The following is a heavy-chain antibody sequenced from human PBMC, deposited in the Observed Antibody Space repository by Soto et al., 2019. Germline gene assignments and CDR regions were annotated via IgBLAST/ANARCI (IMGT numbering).Heavy chain of an antibody. Sequence: QITLRESGPALVNPTQTLTLTCTVSGFSLTNDGVGVGWVRQPPGKALEWLTLVYWDDDERYSRSLQSRLTIRRDTSRNKVVVTLTNVDPVDTATYYCVRQYSRGRYFDFWGQGILVTVSS. D-gene: IGHD2-15*01. CDR2: VYWDDDE. J-gene: IGHJ4*02. CDR1: GFSLTNDGVG. CDR3: VRQYSRGRYFDF. V-gene: IGHV2-5*02.